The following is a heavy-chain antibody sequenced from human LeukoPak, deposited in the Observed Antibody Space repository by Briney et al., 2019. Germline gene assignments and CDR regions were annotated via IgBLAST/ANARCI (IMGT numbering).Heavy chain of an antibody. CDR2: ISANSGSA. J-gene: IGHJ4*02. CDR1: GYTFSNHG. CDR3: ARVGGYYFSSDY. Sequence: GASVKVSCKASGYTFSNHGISWVRQAPGQGLEWMGWISANSGSANYAQKFQGRVTMTTDTSTSTAYMDLRSLRSDDTAVYYCARVGGYYFSSDYWGQGTLVTVSS. D-gene: IGHD2-15*01. V-gene: IGHV1-18*01.